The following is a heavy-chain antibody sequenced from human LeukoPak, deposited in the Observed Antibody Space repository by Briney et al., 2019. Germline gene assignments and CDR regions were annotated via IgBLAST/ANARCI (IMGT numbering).Heavy chain of an antibody. V-gene: IGHV3-23*01. CDR3: AKDLGYDSSGYHYGMDV. CDR2: ISGSGGST. CDR1: GFTFSSYA. J-gene: IGHJ6*02. Sequence: GGSLRLSCAAFGFTFSSYAMSWVRQAPGKGLEWVSAISGSGGSTYYADSVKGRFTISRDNSKNTLYLQMNSLRAEDTAVYYCAKDLGYDSSGYHYGMDVWGQGTTVTVSS. D-gene: IGHD3-22*01.